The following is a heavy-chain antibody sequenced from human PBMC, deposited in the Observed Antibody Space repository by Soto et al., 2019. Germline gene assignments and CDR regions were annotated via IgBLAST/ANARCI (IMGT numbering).Heavy chain of an antibody. D-gene: IGHD3-10*01. Sequence: GSRRLSCAASGFTFSSYCMSWVRQAPGKGLEWVANIKQDGSEKYYVDSVKGRFTISRDNAKNSLYLQMNSLRAEDTAVYYCARDNXPVLLWFGELSANWFDPWGQGTLVTVSS. CDR2: IKQDGSEK. V-gene: IGHV3-7*03. CDR1: GFTFSSYC. J-gene: IGHJ5*02. CDR3: ARDNXPVLLWFGELSANWFDP.